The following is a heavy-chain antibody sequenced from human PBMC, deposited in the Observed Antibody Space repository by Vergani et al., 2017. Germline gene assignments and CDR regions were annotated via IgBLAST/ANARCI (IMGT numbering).Heavy chain of an antibody. J-gene: IGHJ4*03. D-gene: IGHD2/OR15-2a*01. Sequence: EVQLLESGGGLVQSGGSLRLSCAASGFTFSNSAVHWVRQPPGRGLAWVSSISGPGLSTYYADSVKGRFSITRDNSKNTVFLQMHSLIAEDTAIYYCVKDKIDFGSYFLDSWGQGTVVTVSS. CDR1: GFTFSNSA. CDR3: VKDKIDFGSYFLDS. V-gene: IGHV3-23*01. CDR2: ISGPGLST.